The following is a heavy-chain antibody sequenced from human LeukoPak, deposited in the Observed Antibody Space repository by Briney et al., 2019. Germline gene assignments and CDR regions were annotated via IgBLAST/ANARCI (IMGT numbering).Heavy chain of an antibody. CDR3: ARDGPYSDSWSGPFPFDM. J-gene: IGHJ3*02. V-gene: IGHV3-21*01. CDR2: ISTMSTYT. CDR1: GFTFSTYF. Sequence: GGSLRLPCAASGFTFSTYFMNWVRQAPGKGLEWVSSISTMSTYTHYADSVKGRFTISRDNAKNSLYLDMNSLRAEDTAVYYCARDGPYSDSWSGPFPFDMWGQGTMVTVSS. D-gene: IGHD3-3*01.